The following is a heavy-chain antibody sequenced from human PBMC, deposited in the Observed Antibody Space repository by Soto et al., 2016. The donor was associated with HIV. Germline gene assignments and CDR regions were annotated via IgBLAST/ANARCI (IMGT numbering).Heavy chain of an antibody. J-gene: IGHJ4*02. CDR1: GYTFATYD. V-gene: IGHV1-8*01. D-gene: IGHD5-12*01. Sequence: QVQLVQSGAEVEKPGASVTVSCKASGYTFATYDINWVRQVSGQGLEWMGWMNPNSGNTGYAQKFQGRVTFIRNTSISTASMQLSSLRSEDTALYYCARVPSYNGDADRMGIDYWGQGTLVTVSS. CDR3: ARVPSYNGDADRMGIDY. CDR2: MNPNSGNT.